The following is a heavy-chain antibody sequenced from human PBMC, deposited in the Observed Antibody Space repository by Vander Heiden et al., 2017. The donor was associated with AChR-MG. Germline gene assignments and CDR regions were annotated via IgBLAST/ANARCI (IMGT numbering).Heavy chain of an antibody. CDR1: GYTFTSYD. Sequence: QVQLVQSGAEVKKPGASVKVSCKASGYTFTSYDINWVRQATGQGLEWMGWMNPNSGNTGYAQKFQGRVTMTRNTSISTAYMELSSLRSEDTAVYYCARGRVRSAPEVACWFDPWGQGTLVTVSS. CDR2: MNPNSGNT. J-gene: IGHJ5*02. V-gene: IGHV1-8*01. D-gene: IGHD2-15*01. CDR3: ARGRVRSAPEVACWFDP.